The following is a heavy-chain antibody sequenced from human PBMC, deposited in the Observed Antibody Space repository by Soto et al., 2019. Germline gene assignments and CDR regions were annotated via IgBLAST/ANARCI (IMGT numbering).Heavy chain of an antibody. Sequence: LRLSCAASGFTFSSYAMRWFRQAAGKGLESVTTISDTGNSTYSADSVKGRFTIYRDNSKNTLYLQMNSLRAEDTDVYYCTSDRYGVPLWGQDDFDYWGQGTLVTVSS. CDR2: ISDTGNST. CDR3: TSDRYGVPLWGQDDFDY. V-gene: IGHV3-23*01. J-gene: IGHJ4*02. CDR1: GFTFSSYA. D-gene: IGHD4-17*01.